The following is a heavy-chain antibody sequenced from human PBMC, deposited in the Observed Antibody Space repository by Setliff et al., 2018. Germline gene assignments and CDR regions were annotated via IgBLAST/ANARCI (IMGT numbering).Heavy chain of an antibody. Sequence: ASVKVSCKTSGFPLTGYYMHWVRQTPGQGLEWMGWINPSSGGTNYAQKFQGRVTMTIYMELRSLTSDDTAVYFCTTSRAPRVVLAADFDLWGQGTLVTVSS. CDR2: INPSSGGT. D-gene: IGHD2-21*01. CDR1: GFPLTGYY. CDR3: TTSRAPRVVLAADFDL. J-gene: IGHJ4*02. V-gene: IGHV1-2*02.